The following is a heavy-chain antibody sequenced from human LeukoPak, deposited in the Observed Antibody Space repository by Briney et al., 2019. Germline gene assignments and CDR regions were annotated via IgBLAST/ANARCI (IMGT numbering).Heavy chain of an antibody. Sequence: PSETLSLTCTVSGGSISSSSYYWGWIRQPPGKGLEWIGSIYYSGSTYYNPSLKSRVTISVDTSKNQFSLKLSSVTAADTAVYYCARGYCSGGSCYPPRPRAFDIWGQGTMVTVSS. CDR2: IYYSGST. CDR3: ARGYCSGGSCYPPRPRAFDI. J-gene: IGHJ3*02. D-gene: IGHD2-15*01. CDR1: GGSISSSSYY. V-gene: IGHV4-39*07.